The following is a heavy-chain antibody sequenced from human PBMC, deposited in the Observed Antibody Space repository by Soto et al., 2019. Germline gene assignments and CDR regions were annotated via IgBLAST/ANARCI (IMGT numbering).Heavy chain of an antibody. CDR3: AKGLRHGSSWLYDLDM. CDR2: ITGSGTSS. Sequence: GGSLRLSCRTSGFTFSNKAMNWVRPTSGQWLEWVAGITGSGTSSHDGDSVNERLAIPGKNPMNTVHLETISLSGEETDGYSCAKGLRHGSSWLYDLDMWGQGRLVTFSS. CDR1: GFTFSNKA. J-gene: IGHJ3*02. V-gene: IGHV3-23*01. D-gene: IGHD6-13*01.